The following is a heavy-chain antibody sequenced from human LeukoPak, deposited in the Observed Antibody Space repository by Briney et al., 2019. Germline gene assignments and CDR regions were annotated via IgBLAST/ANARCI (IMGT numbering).Heavy chain of an antibody. J-gene: IGHJ6*03. CDR2: ISYSGST. Sequence: SETLSLTCTVSGDSISSGSYYWNWIRQPPGKGLEWIGSISYSGSTNYNPSLESRVTISVDTSKNQISLKLSSVTAADTAIYYCARAPERWYSYGSYTYHYMDVWGRGTTVTVSS. CDR3: ARAPERWYSYGSYTYHYMDV. D-gene: IGHD3-10*01. V-gene: IGHV4-61*01. CDR1: GDSISSGSYY.